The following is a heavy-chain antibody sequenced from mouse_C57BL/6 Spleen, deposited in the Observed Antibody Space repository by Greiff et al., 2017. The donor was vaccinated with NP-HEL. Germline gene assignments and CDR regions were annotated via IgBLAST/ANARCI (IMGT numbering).Heavy chain of an antibody. Sequence: EVQLQQSGAELVRPGASVKLSCTASGFNIKDYYMHWVKQRPEQGLEWIGRIDPEDGDTEYAPKFQGKATLTADTSSNTAYLQLSSRTSEDTAVYYCTTVLDHSAMDYWGQATSVTVSS. CDR1: GFNIKDYY. D-gene: IGHD1-1*01. CDR2: IDPEDGDT. CDR3: TTVLDHSAMDY. V-gene: IGHV14-1*01. J-gene: IGHJ4*01.